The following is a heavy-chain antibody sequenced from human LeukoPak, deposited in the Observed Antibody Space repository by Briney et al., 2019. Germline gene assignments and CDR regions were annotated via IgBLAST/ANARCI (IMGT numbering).Heavy chain of an antibody. Sequence: GGSLRLSCAASGFSFSNAWMSWVRQAPRRGVEWVGRIKSKTDGGTTDYAARVKGRLTISRDDSKNTLYLQMNSLKTEDTGVYYCTTGGGDTDYWGQGTLVTVSS. D-gene: IGHD3-16*01. CDR1: GFSFSNAW. CDR2: IKSKTDGGTT. CDR3: TTGGGDTDY. V-gene: IGHV3-15*01. J-gene: IGHJ4*02.